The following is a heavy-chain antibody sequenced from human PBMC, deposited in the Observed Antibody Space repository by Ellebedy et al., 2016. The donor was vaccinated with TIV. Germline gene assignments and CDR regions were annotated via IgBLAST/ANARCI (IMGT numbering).Heavy chain of an antibody. Sequence: SETLSLTCTVSGGSLSSSSSYWGWIRQPPGKGLEWIGSIYYSGSTDYNPSLKSRVTISADTSKNEISLRLSSVTAADTAVYYCARWFGELLYVRWFDPWGQGTLVTVSS. V-gene: IGHV4-39*01. J-gene: IGHJ5*02. D-gene: IGHD3-10*01. CDR3: ARWFGELLYVRWFDP. CDR2: IYYSGST. CDR1: GGSLSSSSSY.